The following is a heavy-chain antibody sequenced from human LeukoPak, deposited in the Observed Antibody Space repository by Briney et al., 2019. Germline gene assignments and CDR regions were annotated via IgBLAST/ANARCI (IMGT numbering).Heavy chain of an antibody. D-gene: IGHD6-6*01. V-gene: IGHV4-38-2*02. CDR2: IYHSGST. Sequence: SETLSLTCAVSGYSISSGYYWGWIRQPPGKGLEWIGSIYHSGSTYYNPSLKSRVTISVDTSKNQFSLKLSSVTAADTAVYYCARDRPTLSDAFDIWGQGTMVTVSS. J-gene: IGHJ3*02. CDR1: GYSISSGYY. CDR3: ARDRPTLSDAFDI.